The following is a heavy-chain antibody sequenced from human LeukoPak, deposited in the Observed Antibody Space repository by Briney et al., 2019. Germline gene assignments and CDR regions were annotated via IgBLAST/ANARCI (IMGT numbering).Heavy chain of an antibody. CDR2: ISYSGST. J-gene: IGHJ4*02. D-gene: IGHD4-17*01. CDR1: GGSITSSSYH. CDR3: ARLYGDYVGY. Sequence: SETLSLTCTVSGGSITSSSYHWGWIRQPPGKGLEWIGSISYSGSTYDNPSLKSRLTISVDTSMHQFSLKLSSVTAADTAVYYCARLYGDYVGYWGQGTLVTVSS. V-gene: IGHV4-39*01.